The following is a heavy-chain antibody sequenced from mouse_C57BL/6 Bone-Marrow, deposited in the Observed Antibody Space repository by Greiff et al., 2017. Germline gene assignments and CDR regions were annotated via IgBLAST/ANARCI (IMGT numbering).Heavy chain of an antibody. D-gene: IGHD1-1*01. CDR2: SYPRRGNT. J-gene: IGHJ2*01. V-gene: IGHV1-81*01. Sequence: VTLMESGAELARPGASVKLSCKASGYTFTSYGISWVKQRTGQGLEWSGESYPRRGNTYYNEKFTGKATLTADKSSSTAYMELSSLSSEDFAVYFCARYRYYGSSDYWCQGTTLTVSS. CDR1: GYTFTSYG. CDR3: ARYRYYGSSDY.